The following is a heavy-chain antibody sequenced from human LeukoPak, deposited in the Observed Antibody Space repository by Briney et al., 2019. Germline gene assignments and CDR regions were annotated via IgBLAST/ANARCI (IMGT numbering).Heavy chain of an antibody. CDR2: ISAYDGNT. CDR1: GYTFTGYY. J-gene: IGHJ4*02. V-gene: IGHV1-18*04. CDR3: ARDPVHYYDTSGYWSY. Sequence: ASVEVSCKASGYTFTGYYMHWARQAPGQGLEWMGWISAYDGNTNYAQKLQGRVTMTTDKSTGTAYMELRSLRSDDTAVYYCARDPVHYYDTSGYWSYWGQGTLVTVSS. D-gene: IGHD3-22*01.